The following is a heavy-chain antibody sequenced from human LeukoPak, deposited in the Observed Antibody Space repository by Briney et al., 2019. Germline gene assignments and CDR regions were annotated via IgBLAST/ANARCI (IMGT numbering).Heavy chain of an antibody. V-gene: IGHV4-34*01. D-gene: IGHD3-9*01. CDR1: GGSFSGYY. J-gene: IGHJ3*02. CDR3: ARGRFNVLRYFDWAHAFDI. CDR2: INHSGST. Sequence: SETLSLTCAVYGGSFSGYYWSWIRQPPGKGLGWIGEINHSGSTNYNPSLKSRVTISVDTSKNQFSLKLSSVTAADTAVYYCARGRFNVLRYFDWAHAFDIWGQGTMVTVSS.